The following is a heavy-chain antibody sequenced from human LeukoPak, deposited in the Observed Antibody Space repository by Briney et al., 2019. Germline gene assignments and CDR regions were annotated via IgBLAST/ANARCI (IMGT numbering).Heavy chain of an antibody. V-gene: IGHV3-73*01. D-gene: IGHD3-16*01. CDR1: GLIHSHSA. CDR2: ISDQANSYTT. CDR3: SLDAGDPYGMDV. J-gene: IGHJ6*02. Sequence: GGSLPLSRPSTGLIHSHSAMHWLRQAAGKGLAWVGLISDQANSYTTAYAASVKGRFTISRDDSNTTAYLQMTRLKTEDTAVYYGSLDAGDPYGMDVWGQGTTVTVSS.